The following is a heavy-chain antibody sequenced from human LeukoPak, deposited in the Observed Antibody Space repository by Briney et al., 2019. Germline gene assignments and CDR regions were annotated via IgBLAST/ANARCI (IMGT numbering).Heavy chain of an antibody. Sequence: PGGSLRLSCAASGFTFSSYSMNWVRQAPGKGLEWVSYISSSSSTIYYADSVKGRFTISRDNAKNSLYLQMNSLRAEDTAVYYCARDTGIAAAGTPFDYWGQGTLVTVSS. CDR1: GFTFSSYS. CDR2: ISSSSSTI. V-gene: IGHV3-48*01. J-gene: IGHJ4*02. D-gene: IGHD6-13*01. CDR3: ARDTGIAAAGTPFDY.